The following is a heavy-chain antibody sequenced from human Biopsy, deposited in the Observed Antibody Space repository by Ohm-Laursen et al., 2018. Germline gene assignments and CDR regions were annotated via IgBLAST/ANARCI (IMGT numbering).Heavy chain of an antibody. J-gene: IGHJ4*02. Sequence: PSKTLSLTCAVSGGSISSFYWTWIRQPPGKGPEWIGDISDSGSTNYKPSLKSRVIISVDTSKNQFSLNLSSVTAADTAVYYCARRGSGGRSFDHWGQGTLVTVSS. CDR3: ARRGSGGRSFDH. V-gene: IGHV4-59*08. CDR2: ISDSGST. D-gene: IGHD2-15*01. CDR1: GGSISSFY.